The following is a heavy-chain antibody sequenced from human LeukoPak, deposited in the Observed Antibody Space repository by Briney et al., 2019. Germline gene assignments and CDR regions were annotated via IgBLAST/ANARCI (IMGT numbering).Heavy chain of an antibody. J-gene: IGHJ2*01. CDR3: TTVLPGIQLWSRPLWFFDL. D-gene: IGHD5-18*01. CDR1: GFTLTELS. CDR2: FDPEDGQT. Sequence: ASVKVSCKLSGFTLTELSIHWVRQAPGKGLEWMGGFDPEDGQTIYAQKFQGRVTMTGDTSTDTAFINLDSLRSEDTAVYYCTTVLPGIQLWSRPLWFFDLWGRGTLVIVSS. V-gene: IGHV1-24*01.